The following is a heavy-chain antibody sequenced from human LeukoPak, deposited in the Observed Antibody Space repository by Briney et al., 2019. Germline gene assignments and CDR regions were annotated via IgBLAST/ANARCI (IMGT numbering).Heavy chain of an antibody. CDR2: IYYSGST. J-gene: IGHJ4*02. CDR3: ARLERVWGSYRSVHFDY. CDR1: GGSISSSSYY. V-gene: IGHV4-39*01. D-gene: IGHD3-16*02. Sequence: KASETLSLTCTVSGGSISSSSYYWGWIRQPPGKGLEWIGSIYYSGSTYYNPSLKSRVTISVDTSKNQFSLKLSSVTAADTAVYYCARLERVWGSYRSVHFDYWGQGTLVTVSS.